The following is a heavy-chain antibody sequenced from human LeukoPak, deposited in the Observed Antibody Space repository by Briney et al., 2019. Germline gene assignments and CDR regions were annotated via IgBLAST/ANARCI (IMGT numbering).Heavy chain of an antibody. D-gene: IGHD5-18*01. CDR3: ARDLYSRLDY. CDR2: ISYDGSNK. Sequence: GGSLRLSCAASGFTFSSYAMHWVRQAPGKGLEWVAVISYDGSNKYYADSVKGRFTISRDNSKNTLYLQMNSLRAEDTAVYYCARDLYSRLDYWGQGTLVTVSS. CDR1: GFTFSSYA. J-gene: IGHJ4*02. V-gene: IGHV3-30-3*01.